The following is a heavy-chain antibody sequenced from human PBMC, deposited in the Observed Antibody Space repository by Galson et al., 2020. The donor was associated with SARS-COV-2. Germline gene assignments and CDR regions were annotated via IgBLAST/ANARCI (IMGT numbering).Heavy chain of an antibody. CDR1: GGSISSGGYS. Sequence: SETLSLTCSVSGGSISSGGYSWTWIRQPPGKGLEWIGYVYHSGATQYNPSLKSRLTISVDRSKNQLSLKLTSVTAADTAVYYCARGISSGWYGYWGQGTLVTVSS. CDR3: ARGISSGWYGY. D-gene: IGHD6-19*01. CDR2: VYHSGAT. J-gene: IGHJ4*02. V-gene: IGHV4-30-2*01.